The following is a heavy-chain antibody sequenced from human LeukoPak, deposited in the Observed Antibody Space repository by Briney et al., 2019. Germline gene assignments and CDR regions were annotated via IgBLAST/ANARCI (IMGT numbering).Heavy chain of an antibody. CDR3: AREISSGWGFYFDL. CDR2: INPNSGGT. V-gene: IGHV1-2*02. J-gene: IGHJ2*01. Sequence: ASVKVSCKASGYTFTGYYIHWVRQAPGQGLEWVGWINPNSGGTNYAQKFQGRVTMTRDTSISTAYMELSRLRSDDTAMYYCAREISSGWGFYFDLWGRGTLVTVSS. CDR1: GYTFTGYY. D-gene: IGHD6-25*01.